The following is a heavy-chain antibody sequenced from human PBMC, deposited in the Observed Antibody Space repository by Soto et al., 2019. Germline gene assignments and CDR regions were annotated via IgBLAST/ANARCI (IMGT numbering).Heavy chain of an antibody. CDR1: GYTFSAYY. J-gene: IGHJ6*02. Sequence: ASVKVSCKTSGYTFSAYYMHWVRQAPGQGLEWMGWINPKSGGTLYAQKFQGRVTMTRDTSISTAYMELTRLTSDDTAIYYCARGDSTDCSNGVCSFFYNHDMDVWGQGTTVTVSS. V-gene: IGHV1-2*02. CDR2: INPKSGGT. D-gene: IGHD2-8*01. CDR3: ARGDSTDCSNGVCSFFYNHDMDV.